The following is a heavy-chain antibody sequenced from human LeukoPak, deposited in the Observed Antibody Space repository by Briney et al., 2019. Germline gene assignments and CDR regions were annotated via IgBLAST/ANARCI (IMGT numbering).Heavy chain of an antibody. V-gene: IGHV1-8*01. Sequence: ASVKVSCKASGYTFTSYDINWVRQATGQGLEWMGWMNPNSGNTGYAQKFQARVTMTRNTSISTAYMELSSLRSEDTAVYYCARGTRGTLGYCSGGSCYSFLYWGQGTLVTVSS. D-gene: IGHD2-15*01. CDR2: MNPNSGNT. CDR3: ARGTRGTLGYCSGGSCYSFLY. J-gene: IGHJ4*02. CDR1: GYTFTSYD.